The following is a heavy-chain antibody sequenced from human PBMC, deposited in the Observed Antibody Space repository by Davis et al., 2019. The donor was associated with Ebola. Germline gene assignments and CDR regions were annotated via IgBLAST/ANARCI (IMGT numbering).Heavy chain of an antibody. V-gene: IGHV3-43*02. CDR3: ARGPMPSWYADFYKYGMDV. Sequence: GGSLRLSCAASGFTFHQYAMHWVRHRPGKGLEWVSLISGDGDRTHYADSVKGRFTISRDNNKASLYLQINSLRSEDTALYFCARGPMPSWYADFYKYGMDVWGQGTTVTASS. D-gene: IGHD6-13*01. CDR1: GFTFHQYA. CDR2: ISGDGDRT. J-gene: IGHJ6*02.